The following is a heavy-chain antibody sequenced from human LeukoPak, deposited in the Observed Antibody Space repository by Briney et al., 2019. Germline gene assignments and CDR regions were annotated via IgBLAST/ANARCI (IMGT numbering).Heavy chain of an antibody. Sequence: GGSLRLSCVASGVTFSSYGMHWVRQAPGKGLEWVAVIWFDGSDKYYAGSVTGRFNISRDNSMNTLYLQMSSLRAEDTAVYYCVRDRNPQRYYYGLDVWGQGTTVTVSS. CDR3: VRDRNPQRYYYGLDV. CDR2: IWFDGSDK. V-gene: IGHV3-33*01. D-gene: IGHD2-15*01. CDR1: GVTFSSYG. J-gene: IGHJ6*02.